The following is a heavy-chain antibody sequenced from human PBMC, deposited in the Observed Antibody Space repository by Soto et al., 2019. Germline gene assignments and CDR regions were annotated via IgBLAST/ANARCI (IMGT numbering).Heavy chain of an antibody. J-gene: IGHJ4*02. CDR1: GFSLSTSGMC. D-gene: IGHD3-22*01. V-gene: IGHV2-70*01. CDR3: ALIRGYYDSSGYWVPYYFDY. Sequence: SGPTLVNPTQTLTLTCTFSGFSLSTSGMCVSWIRQPPGKALEWLALIDWDDDKYYSTSLKTRLTISKDTSKNKVDLTMTNMYPVDTDSYYCALIRGYYDSSGYWVPYYFDYWGQGTLVTVSS. CDR2: IDWDDDK.